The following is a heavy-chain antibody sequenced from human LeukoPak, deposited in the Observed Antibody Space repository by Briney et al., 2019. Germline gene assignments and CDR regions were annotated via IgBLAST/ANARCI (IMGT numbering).Heavy chain of an antibody. CDR1: GYTFTSYD. V-gene: IGHV1-8*01. D-gene: IGHD1-26*01. CDR2: MNPNSGNT. J-gene: IGHJ6*03. CDR3: ARGQNRIPTTTYYYYYMDV. Sequence: ASVKVSCKASGYTFTSYDINWVRQATGQGLEWMGWMNPNSGNTGYAQKFQGRVTMTRNTSISTAYMELSSLRSEDTAVYYCARGQNRIPTTTYYYYYMDVWGKGTTVTISS.